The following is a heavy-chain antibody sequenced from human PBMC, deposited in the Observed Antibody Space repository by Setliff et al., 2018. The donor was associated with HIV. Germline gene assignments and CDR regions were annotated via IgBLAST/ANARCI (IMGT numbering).Heavy chain of an antibody. Sequence: PSETLSLTCAVYGGSFSGYYWSWIRQSPGKGLEWIGEINHSGSTKYNPSLKSRVTISVDTSKNQFSLKLSSVTAADTAVYYCARGTAYYNFWGGYSQDYYYYMDVWGKVTTVTVSS. D-gene: IGHD3-3*01. CDR2: INHSGST. CDR3: ARGTAYYNFWGGYSQDYYYYMDV. CDR1: GGSFSGYY. V-gene: IGHV4-34*01. J-gene: IGHJ6*03.